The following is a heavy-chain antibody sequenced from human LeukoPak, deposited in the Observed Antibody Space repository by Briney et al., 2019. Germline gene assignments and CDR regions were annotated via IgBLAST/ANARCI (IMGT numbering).Heavy chain of an antibody. CDR1: GFTFSSYS. CDR2: ISSSSSYI. V-gene: IGHV3-21*01. Sequence: PGGSLRLSCAASGFTFSSYSMNWVRQAPGKGLEWVSSISSSSSYIYYADSVKGRFTISRDNSKNTLYLQMNSLRAEDTAVYYCAKDHCSSTSCDSAGNRLYYYYYYMDVWGKGTTVTVSS. CDR3: AKDHCSSTSCDSAGNRLYYYYYYMDV. J-gene: IGHJ6*03. D-gene: IGHD2-2*01.